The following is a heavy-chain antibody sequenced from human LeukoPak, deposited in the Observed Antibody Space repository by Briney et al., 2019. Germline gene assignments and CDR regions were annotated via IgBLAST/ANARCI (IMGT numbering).Heavy chain of an antibody. Sequence: SETLSLTCAVYGGSFSGYYWSWIRQPPGKGLEWIGEINHSGSTNYNPSLKSRVTISVDTSKNQFSLKLSSVTAADTAVYYCARGLMVTRFRNWGQGTLVTVSS. D-gene: IGHD3-9*01. J-gene: IGHJ4*02. CDR3: ARGLMVTRFRN. CDR2: INHSGST. V-gene: IGHV4-34*01. CDR1: GGSFSGYY.